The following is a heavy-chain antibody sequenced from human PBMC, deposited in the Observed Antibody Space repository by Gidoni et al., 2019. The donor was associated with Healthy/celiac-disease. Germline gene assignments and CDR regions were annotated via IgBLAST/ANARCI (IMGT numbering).Heavy chain of an antibody. CDR3: AKSLGFCSSTSCPSMDV. Sequence: EVQLLESGGGLVQPGGSLRLSCAASGFTFSSSAMSWVRQAPGKGLEWVSAISGSGGSTYYADSVKGRFTISRDNSKNTLYLQMNSLRAEDTAVYYCAKSLGFCSSTSCPSMDVWGQGTTVTVSS. J-gene: IGHJ6*02. V-gene: IGHV3-23*01. D-gene: IGHD2-2*01. CDR1: GFTFSSSA. CDR2: ISGSGGST.